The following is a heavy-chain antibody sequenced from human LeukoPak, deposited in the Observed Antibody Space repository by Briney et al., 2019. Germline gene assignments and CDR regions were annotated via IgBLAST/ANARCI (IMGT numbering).Heavy chain of an antibody. CDR2: ISGSGSST. Sequence: GGSLRLSCAASGFTFSSYAMSWVRQAPGKGLDWVSGISGSGSSTYYADSVKGRFTISRDNSKNTLYLQMNSLRAEDTAVYYCAKDWTGTKPFDLWGRGTLVTVSS. J-gene: IGHJ2*01. CDR1: GFTFSSYA. CDR3: AKDWTGTKPFDL. V-gene: IGHV3-23*01. D-gene: IGHD3/OR15-3a*01.